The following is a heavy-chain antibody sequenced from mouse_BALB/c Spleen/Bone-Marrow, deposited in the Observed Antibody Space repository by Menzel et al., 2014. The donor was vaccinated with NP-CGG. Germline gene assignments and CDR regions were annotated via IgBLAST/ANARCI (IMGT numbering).Heavy chain of an antibody. J-gene: IGHJ3*01. D-gene: IGHD3-2*01. CDR1: GYTFTSYD. CDR3: ARSGDSSGYGFAY. Sequence: VQLQESGPELVKPGALVKISCKASGYTFTSYDINWVKQRPGQGLEWIGWIYNGDGSTKYNEKFKGKATLTADKSSSTAYMQLSSLTSENFAVYFCARSGDSSGYGFAYWGQGTLVTVSA. V-gene: IGHV1S56*01. CDR2: IYNGDGST.